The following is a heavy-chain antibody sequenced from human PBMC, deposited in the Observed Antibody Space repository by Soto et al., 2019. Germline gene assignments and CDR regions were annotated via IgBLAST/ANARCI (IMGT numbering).Heavy chain of an antibody. CDR1: GYTFTGYY. Sequence: ASVKVSCKASGYTFTGYYMHWVRQAPGQGLEWMGWINPNSGGTNYAQKFQGWVTMTRDTSISTAYMELSRLRSDDTAVYYCARDLGVYCSSTSCRVSYYYYGMDGWGQGNTVTVSS. CDR3: ARDLGVYCSSTSCRVSYYYYGMDG. CDR2: INPNSGGT. V-gene: IGHV1-2*04. D-gene: IGHD2-2*01. J-gene: IGHJ6*02.